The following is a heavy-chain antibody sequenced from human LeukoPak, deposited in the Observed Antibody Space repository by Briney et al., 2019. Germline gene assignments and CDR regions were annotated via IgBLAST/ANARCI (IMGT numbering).Heavy chain of an antibody. CDR3: ARVGLNGLGWELLARNDEYYFGY. CDR2: INPNSGGT. CDR1: GYTFTGYY. V-gene: IGHV1-2*02. J-gene: IGHJ4*02. D-gene: IGHD1-26*01. Sequence: ASVKVSCKASGYTFTGYYMHWVRQAPGQGLEWMGWINPNSGGTNYAQKFQGRVTMTRDTSISTAYMELSRLRSDDTAVYYCARVGLNGLGWELLARNDEYYFGYWGQGTLVTVSS.